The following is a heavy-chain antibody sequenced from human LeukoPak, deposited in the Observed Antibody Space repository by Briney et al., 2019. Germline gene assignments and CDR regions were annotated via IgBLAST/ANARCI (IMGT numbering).Heavy chain of an antibody. CDR1: GFTFSSYS. CDR2: ISSSSSYI. CDR3: ARTAYSGYDLDAFDI. Sequence: GGSLRLSCAASGFTFSSYSMNWVRQAPGKGLEWVSSISSSSSYIYYADSVKGRFTFSRDNAKNSLYLQMNSLRAEDTAVYYCARTAYSGYDLDAFDIWGQGTMVTVSS. J-gene: IGHJ3*02. D-gene: IGHD5-12*01. V-gene: IGHV3-21*01.